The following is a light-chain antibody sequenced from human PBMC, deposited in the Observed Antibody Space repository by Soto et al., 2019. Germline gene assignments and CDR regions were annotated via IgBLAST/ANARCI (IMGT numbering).Light chain of an antibody. V-gene: IGLV2-14*01. CDR1: SSDVGGYNY. J-gene: IGLJ1*01. CDR2: DVS. CDR3: SSYTTSNTRQIV. Sequence: QSALTQPASVSGSPGQSITISCTGTSSDVGGYNYVSWYQQHPGKAPKFMIYDVSNRPSGVSNLFSGSKSGNTASLTISGLQAEDEADYYCSSYTTSNTRQIVFGTGTMLTVL.